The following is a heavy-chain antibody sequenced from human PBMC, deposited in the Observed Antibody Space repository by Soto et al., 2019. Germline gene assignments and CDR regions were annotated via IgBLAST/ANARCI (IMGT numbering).Heavy chain of an antibody. D-gene: IGHD6-13*01. Sequence: SETLSLTCTVSGGSISSGGYYWSWIRQHPGKGLEWIGYVYNSGSTNYNPSLKSRVTISEDTSKSQFSLKVNSMTAADTAVYYCARYRREAVAGYTLDNWGQGILVTVSS. CDR2: VYNSGST. CDR1: GGSISSGGYY. V-gene: IGHV4-61*08. J-gene: IGHJ4*02. CDR3: ARYRREAVAGYTLDN.